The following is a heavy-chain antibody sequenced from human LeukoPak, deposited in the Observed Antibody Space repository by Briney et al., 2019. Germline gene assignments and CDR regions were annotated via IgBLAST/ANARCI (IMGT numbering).Heavy chain of an antibody. Sequence: ASMKVSCKASGYTFTGYYIHWLRQAPGQGLEWMGFINPNSGGTNYAQKFQGRVTMTRDTSISTAYMELSRLTSDDTAVYYCVRALSTVATWLYLWGRGTLVSVSS. V-gene: IGHV1-2*02. D-gene: IGHD4-17*01. CDR1: GYTFTGYY. J-gene: IGHJ2*01. CDR3: VRALSTVATWLYL. CDR2: INPNSGGT.